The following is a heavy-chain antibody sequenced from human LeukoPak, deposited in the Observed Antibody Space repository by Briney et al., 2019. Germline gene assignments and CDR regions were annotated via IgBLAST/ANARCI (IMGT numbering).Heavy chain of an antibody. Sequence: ASVKVSCKASGYTFMSYYIHWVRQAPGQGLEWMGIINPSGGTTSYAQKFQGRVTMTRDTSTSTVYMELSSLRSEDTAVYYCAILGVVPAASDAFDIWGQGTMVTVSS. J-gene: IGHJ3*02. D-gene: IGHD2-2*01. V-gene: IGHV1-46*01. CDR1: GYTFMSYY. CDR2: INPSGGTT. CDR3: AILGVVPAASDAFDI.